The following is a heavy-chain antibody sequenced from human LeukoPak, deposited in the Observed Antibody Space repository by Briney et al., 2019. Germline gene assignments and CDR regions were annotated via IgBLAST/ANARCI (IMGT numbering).Heavy chain of an antibody. D-gene: IGHD6-19*01. CDR2: ITSKPNSYET. CDR1: GFTLSGSA. CDR3: AGGRGWYSPDY. V-gene: IGHV3-73*01. Sequence: PGGSLKLSCAAPGFTLSGSAMHWVRQASGKGLEWVGRITSKPNSYETVYAASMNGRFTISRDDSKNTAYLQMNSLKTEDTAVYYCAGGRGWYSPDYWGQGTLVTVSS. J-gene: IGHJ4*02.